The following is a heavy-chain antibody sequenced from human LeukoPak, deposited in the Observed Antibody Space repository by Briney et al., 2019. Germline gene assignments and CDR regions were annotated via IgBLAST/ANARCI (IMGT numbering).Heavy chain of an antibody. Sequence: NPSQTLSLTCTVSGGSISSYYWSWIRQPPGKGLEWIGYIDYSGSTNYNPSLKSRVTISVDTSKNQFSLKLSSVTAADTAVYYCAGTYRYNYYYMDVWGKGTTVTISS. CDR2: IDYSGST. V-gene: IGHV4-59*01. D-gene: IGHD1-1*01. CDR3: AGTYRYNYYYMDV. CDR1: GGSISSYY. J-gene: IGHJ6*03.